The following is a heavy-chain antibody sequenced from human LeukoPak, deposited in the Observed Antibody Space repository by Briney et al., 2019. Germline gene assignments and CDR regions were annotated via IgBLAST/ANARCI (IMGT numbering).Heavy chain of an antibody. Sequence: SETLSLTCTVSGASISSYYWSWIRQPPGKGLEWIGYISYTGRTNYNPSLKSRVTISVDTSKNQFSLKLSSVTAADTAVYYCARDPYGDYRIDYWGQGTLVTVHS. D-gene: IGHD4-17*01. V-gene: IGHV4-59*01. CDR3: ARDPYGDYRIDY. CDR1: GASISSYY. J-gene: IGHJ4*02. CDR2: ISYTGRT.